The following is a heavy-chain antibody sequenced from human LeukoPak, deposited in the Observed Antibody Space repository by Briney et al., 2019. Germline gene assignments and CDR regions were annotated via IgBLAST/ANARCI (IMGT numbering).Heavy chain of an antibody. Sequence: KPSETLSLTCAVSGYSITSTYWWGWIRQTPGRGLEWIGSLHHSGSTSYSPSLKSRVTISVDTSKNQFSLRLSSVTAADTAVYYCARGPTISETGYFDYWGQGTLVTVSS. V-gene: IGHV4-38-2*01. D-gene: IGHD1-1*01. CDR3: ARGPTISETGYFDY. CDR2: LHHSGST. J-gene: IGHJ4*03. CDR1: GYSITSTYW.